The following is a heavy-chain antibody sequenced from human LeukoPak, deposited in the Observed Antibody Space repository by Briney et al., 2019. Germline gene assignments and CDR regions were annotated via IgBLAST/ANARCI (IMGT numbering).Heavy chain of an antibody. CDR2: ISWNSGSI. J-gene: IGHJ3*01. CDR1: GFTFDDYA. V-gene: IGHV3-9*03. Sequence: GGSLRLSCAASGFTFDDYAMHWVRQAPGKGVEGVSGISWNSGSIGYADSVKGRFTISRDNAKNSLYLQMNSLRAEDMACYYCAKKQGDAFDFWGQGTIVIVSS. CDR3: AKKQGDAFDF.